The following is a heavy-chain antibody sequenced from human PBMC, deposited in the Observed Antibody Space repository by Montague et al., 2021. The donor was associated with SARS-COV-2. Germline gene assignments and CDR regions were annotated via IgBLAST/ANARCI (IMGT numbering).Heavy chain of an antibody. V-gene: IGHV3-23*01. CDR2: ISGSGGST. Sequence: SLRLSCAASGFTFISYAMSWVRQSPGKVLEWVSAISGSGGSTYXXXSXXXRFXISRDNSKNTLYLQLNSLRAEATAVYYCAKVGSSWYHGYYYGMDVWGQGTTVTVSS. CDR1: GFTFISYA. CDR3: AKVGSSWYHGYYYGMDV. D-gene: IGHD6-13*01. J-gene: IGHJ6*02.